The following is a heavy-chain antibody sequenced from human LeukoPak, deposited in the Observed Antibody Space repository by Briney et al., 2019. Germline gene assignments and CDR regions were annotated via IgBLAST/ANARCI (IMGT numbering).Heavy chain of an antibody. Sequence: GGSLRLSCAASGFTFSDYYMSWIRQAPGKGLEWVSYISSSGSTIYYADSVKGRLTISRDNAKNSLHLQMNSLRAEDTAVYYCARAYNWNDGGSWFDPWGQGTLVTVSS. CDR1: GFTFSDYY. J-gene: IGHJ5*02. CDR3: ARAYNWNDGGSWFDP. CDR2: ISSSGSTI. V-gene: IGHV3-11*01. D-gene: IGHD1-1*01.